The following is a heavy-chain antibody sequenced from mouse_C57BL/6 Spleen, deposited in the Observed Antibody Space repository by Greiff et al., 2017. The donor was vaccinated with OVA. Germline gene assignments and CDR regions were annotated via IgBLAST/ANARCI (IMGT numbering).Heavy chain of an antibody. CDR3: PYSSGRYYAMDY. CDR2: IDPEDGAT. CDR1: GFNIKDYY. J-gene: IGHJ4*01. V-gene: IGHV14-1*01. Sequence: EVQLQESGAELVRPGASVKLSCTASGFNIKDYYMHWVKQRPEQGLEWIGRIDPEDGATEYAPKFQGTATMTADTSSHTAYLQLSSLTSEDTAVYYSPYSSGRYYAMDYWGQGTTVTVSS. D-gene: IGHD3-2*02.